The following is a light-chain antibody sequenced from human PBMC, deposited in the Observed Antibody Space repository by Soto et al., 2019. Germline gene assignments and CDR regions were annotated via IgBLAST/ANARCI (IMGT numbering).Light chain of an antibody. V-gene: IGLV2-14*01. CDR1: GSDVGGYNY. Sequence: QSVMTQPASVSGSPGQSSTISCTGTGSDVGGYNYVSWYQQHPGKAPKLVIYEVSNRPSGVSNRFSGSKSGNTASLTISGLQAEDEADYYCSSYTSSSTHVVFGGGTKVTVL. CDR3: SSYTSSSTHVV. CDR2: EVS. J-gene: IGLJ2*01.